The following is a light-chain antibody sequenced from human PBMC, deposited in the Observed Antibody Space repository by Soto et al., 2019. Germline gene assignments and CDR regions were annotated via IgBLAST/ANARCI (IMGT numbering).Light chain of an antibody. CDR3: QQSYSTPFT. CDR2: AAS. V-gene: IGKV1-39*01. J-gene: IGKJ3*01. CDR1: QSISSY. Sequence: DIQMNQSPSSLSASVGDRVTITCRASQSISSYLNWYQQKPGKAPKLLIYAASSLQIGVPSRFSGSGSETDFTLTISSLQPEDFATYYCQQSYSTPFTFGPGTKVDI.